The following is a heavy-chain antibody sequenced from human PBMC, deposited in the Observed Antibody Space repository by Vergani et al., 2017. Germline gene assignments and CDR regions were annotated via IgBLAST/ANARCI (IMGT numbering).Heavy chain of an antibody. Sequence: EVQLVQSGAEVKKPGATMKISCKVSGYTFTDHYMHWVKQAPGKGLEWMGLVDPEDGETIYAEKFKGRVTIAADTSTDTAHLELSSLRSEDTAVYYCATPQTLTTGGRKAWEKGTTVIVAS. CDR2: VDPEDGET. V-gene: IGHV1-69-2*01. CDR1: GYTFTDHY. CDR3: ATPQTLTTGGRKA. D-gene: IGHD1-1*01. J-gene: IGHJ6*04.